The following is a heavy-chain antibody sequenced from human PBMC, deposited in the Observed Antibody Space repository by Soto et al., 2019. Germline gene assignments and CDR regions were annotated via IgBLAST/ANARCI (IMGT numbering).Heavy chain of an antibody. Sequence: PSETLPLTCAVYRGSFSGYYWSWIRQPPGKGLEWIGEINHSGSTNYNPSLKSRVTISVDTSKNQFSLKLSAVTAADTAVYYCARGVILGYYDFWCGYYTGGPALDYWGQGTLVTVSS. V-gene: IGHV4-34*01. J-gene: IGHJ4*02. D-gene: IGHD3-3*01. CDR2: INHSGST. CDR1: RGSFSGYY. CDR3: ARGVILGYYDFWCGYYTGGPALDY.